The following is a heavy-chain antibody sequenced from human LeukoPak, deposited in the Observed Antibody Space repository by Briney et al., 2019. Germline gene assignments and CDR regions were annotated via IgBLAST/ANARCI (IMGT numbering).Heavy chain of an antibody. D-gene: IGHD1-26*01. CDR2: ISYDGSNQ. CDR1: GFGFSNYA. CDR3: AKDYRYSGSYEFDY. V-gene: IGHV3-30*18. Sequence: GTSLRLSCAASGFGFSNYAMHWVRQAPGKGLEWVAVISYDGSNQYYADSVKGRFTISRDNSKNTLYLQMNTLRVEDTAVYYCAKDYRYSGSYEFDYWGQGTLVTVCS. J-gene: IGHJ4*02.